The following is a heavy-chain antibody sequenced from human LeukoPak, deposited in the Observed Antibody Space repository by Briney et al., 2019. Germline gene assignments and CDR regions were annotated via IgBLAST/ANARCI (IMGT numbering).Heavy chain of an antibody. Sequence: GGSLRLSCAASGFTFSSYWMSWVRQAPRKGLEWVANIKQDGSEKYYVDSVKGRFTISRDNAKNSLYLQMNSLRAEDTAVYYCARVATMIVVVITSINYYYYMDVWGKGTTVTVSS. J-gene: IGHJ6*03. D-gene: IGHD3-22*01. CDR2: IKQDGSEK. V-gene: IGHV3-7*01. CDR3: ARVATMIVVVITSINYYYYMDV. CDR1: GFTFSSYW.